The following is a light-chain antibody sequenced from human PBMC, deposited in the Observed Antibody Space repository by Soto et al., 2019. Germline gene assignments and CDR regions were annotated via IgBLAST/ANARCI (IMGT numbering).Light chain of an antibody. V-gene: IGLV1-40*01. CDR1: SSNIGAGYD. CDR3: QSYDSSLSGWV. J-gene: IGLJ3*02. Sequence: QSVLTQPPSVSGAPGQRVTISCTGSSSNIGAGYDVHWYQQLPGTAPKLLIYGNSTRPSGVPDRFSGSKSGTSASLAITGLQDEDEADYYCQSYDSSLSGWVFGGGTQLTVL. CDR2: GNS.